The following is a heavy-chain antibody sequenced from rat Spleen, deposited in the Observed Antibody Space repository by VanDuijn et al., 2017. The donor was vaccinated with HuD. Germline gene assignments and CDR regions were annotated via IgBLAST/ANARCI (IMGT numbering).Heavy chain of an antibody. Sequence: EVKLVESGGGLVQPGRSLRLSCAASGFNFNDYWMGWVRQAPGKGLEWIGEINEDSSTINYSPSLKDRFTISRDSAQNTLYLQMSKLGSEDTAIYYCTRVDYPGIAHYFDYWGQGVMVTVSS. V-gene: IGHV4-2*01. D-gene: IGHD1-4*01. CDR2: INEDSSTI. J-gene: IGHJ2*01. CDR3: TRVDYPGIAHYFDY. CDR1: GFNFNDYW.